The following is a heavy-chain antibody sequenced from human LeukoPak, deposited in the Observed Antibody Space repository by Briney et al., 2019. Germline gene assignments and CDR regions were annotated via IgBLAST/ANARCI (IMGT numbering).Heavy chain of an antibody. Sequence: SETLSLTCTVSGGSISSYYWSWIRQPPGKGLEWIGYIYYSGSTNYNPSLKSRDSISVDTSKNQFSLKLSSVTAADTAVYYCARDGNPFDYWGQGTLVTVSS. V-gene: IGHV4-59*01. CDR3: ARDGNPFDY. CDR1: GGSISSYY. J-gene: IGHJ4*02. CDR2: IYYSGST.